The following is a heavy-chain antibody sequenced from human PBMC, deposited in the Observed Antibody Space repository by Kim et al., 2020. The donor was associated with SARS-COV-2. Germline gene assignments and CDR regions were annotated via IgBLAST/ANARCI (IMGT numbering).Heavy chain of an antibody. V-gene: IGHV3-30*04. CDR3: ARGRVVVIIYDAFDI. J-gene: IGHJ3*02. D-gene: IGHD3-22*01. CDR2: ISHDGSNK. Sequence: GGSLRLSCAASGFTFSSYAMHWVRQAPGKGLEWVAVISHDGSNKYYADSVKGRFTISRDNSKNTLYLQMNSLRAEDTAVYYCARGRVVVIIYDAFDIWGQGTMVTVSS. CDR1: GFTFSSYA.